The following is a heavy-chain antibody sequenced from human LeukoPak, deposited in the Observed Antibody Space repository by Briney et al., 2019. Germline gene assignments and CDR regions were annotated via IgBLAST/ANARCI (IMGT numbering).Heavy chain of an antibody. CDR3: AKVDTAMVAPSLFDY. CDR1: GFTFSSYA. Sequence: AGGSLRLSCAASGFTFSSYAMSWVRQAPGKGLEWVSAISGSGGSTYYADSVKGRFTISRDNSKNTLYLQMNSLRAEDTAVSYCAKVDTAMVAPSLFDYWGQGTLVTVSS. V-gene: IGHV3-23*01. CDR2: ISGSGGST. J-gene: IGHJ4*02. D-gene: IGHD5-18*01.